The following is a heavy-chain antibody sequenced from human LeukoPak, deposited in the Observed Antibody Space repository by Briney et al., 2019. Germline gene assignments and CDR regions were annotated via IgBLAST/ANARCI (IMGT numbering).Heavy chain of an antibody. D-gene: IGHD1-26*01. V-gene: IGHV1-46*01. CDR3: AMRSGSYGYYFDY. Sequence: ASVKVSCKASGYTFTTYYIHWVRQAPGQGLEWMGIINPTGGSTSYAQKFQGRVTMTRDTSTSTVYMELSSLRSEDTAMYYCAMRSGSYGYYFDYWGQGTLVTVSS. J-gene: IGHJ4*02. CDR2: INPTGGST. CDR1: GYTFTTYY.